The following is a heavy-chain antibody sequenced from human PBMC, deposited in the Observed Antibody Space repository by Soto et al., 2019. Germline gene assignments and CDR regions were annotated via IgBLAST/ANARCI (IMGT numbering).Heavy chain of an antibody. CDR2: ISYDGSNK. V-gene: IGHV3-30*18. D-gene: IGHD4-17*01. Sequence: VQLVESGGGVVQPGRSLRLSCAASGFTFSSYGMHWVRQAPGKGLEWVAVISYDGSNKYYADSVKGRFTISRDNSKNTLYLQMNSLSAEDTAVYYCAKDYGDYGSISDYWGQGTLVTVSS. J-gene: IGHJ4*02. CDR3: AKDYGDYGSISDY. CDR1: GFTFSSYG.